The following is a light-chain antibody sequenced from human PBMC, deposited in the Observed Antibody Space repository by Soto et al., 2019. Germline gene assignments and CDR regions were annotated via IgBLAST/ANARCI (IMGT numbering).Light chain of an antibody. V-gene: IGKV1-39*01. CDR1: QSIFGY. Sequence: DIQMTQSPSSLSASVGDRVTITCRSSQSIFGYLNWYQQKAGEAPQLLIYAASSLQSGVPARFSAGGSGTDFTLSISSLQPEDSAIYYCQQTYSGPRTFGQGTKLEIK. J-gene: IGKJ2*02. CDR3: QQTYSGPRT. CDR2: AAS.